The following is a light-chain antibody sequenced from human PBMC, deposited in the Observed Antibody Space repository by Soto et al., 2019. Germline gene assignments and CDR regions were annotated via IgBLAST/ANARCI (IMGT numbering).Light chain of an antibody. CDR3: QQYKSYPAPAYT. CDR1: QSISSW. CDR2: DAS. V-gene: IGKV1-5*01. Sequence: DIQMTQSPSTLSASVGDRVTITCRASQSISSWLAWYQQKPGKAPKLLIYDASSLESGVPSRFSGSGSGTEFTLTISSLQPDDFATYYCQQYKSYPAPAYTFGQGTKLEIK. J-gene: IGKJ2*01.